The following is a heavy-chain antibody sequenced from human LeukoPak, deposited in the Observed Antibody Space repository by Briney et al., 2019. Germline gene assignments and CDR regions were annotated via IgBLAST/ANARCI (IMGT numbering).Heavy chain of an antibody. J-gene: IGHJ4*02. CDR3: ARDLEYNRAY. D-gene: IGHD1-14*01. CDR2: INTDGGNT. CDR1: GFTFSSYW. Sequence: PGGSLRLSCAASGFTFSSYWMHWVRQAPGKGLVWVSRINTDGGNTSYGESVKGRFTISRDNAKNRLYLQMNSLRAEDTAVYYCARDLEYNRAYWGQGTLVTVSS. V-gene: IGHV3-74*01.